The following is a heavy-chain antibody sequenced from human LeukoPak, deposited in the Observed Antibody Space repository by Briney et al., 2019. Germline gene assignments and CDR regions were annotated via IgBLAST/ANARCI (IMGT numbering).Heavy chain of an antibody. J-gene: IGHJ5*02. D-gene: IGHD4-17*01. CDR1: GFTVSNNY. CDR3: ARAFDYGDYGGGFDP. CDR2: IYTDGGT. Sequence: GGSLRLSCAASGFTVSNNYLSWVRQAPGKGVEWVSIIYTDGGTYYADSVKGRFTISRDNAKNSLYLQMNSLRAEDTAVYYCARAFDYGDYGGGFDPWGQGTLVTVSS. V-gene: IGHV3-53*01.